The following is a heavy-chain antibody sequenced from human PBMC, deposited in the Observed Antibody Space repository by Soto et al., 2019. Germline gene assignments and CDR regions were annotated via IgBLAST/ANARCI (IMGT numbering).Heavy chain of an antibody. J-gene: IGHJ3*02. CDR2: ISAYNGNA. CDR3: ARDLPRRKASDI. CDR1: GYTFTSYG. V-gene: IGHV1-18*01. Sequence: ASVKVSCKASGYTFTSYGISWVRQAPGQGLEWMGWISAYNGNANYAQKLQGRVTMTTDTSTSTAYMELRSLRSDDTAVYYCARDLPRRKASDIWGQGTMVTVSS.